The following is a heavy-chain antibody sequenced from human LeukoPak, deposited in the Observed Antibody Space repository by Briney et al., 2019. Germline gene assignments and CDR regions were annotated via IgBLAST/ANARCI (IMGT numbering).Heavy chain of an antibody. Sequence: PSETLSLTCAVYGGSFSGYYWSWIRQPPGKGLEWIGEIYHSGSTNYNPSLKSRVTISVDKSKNQFSLKLSSVTAADTAVYYCARVGAYSGYDSDAFDIWGQGTMVTVSS. J-gene: IGHJ3*02. CDR3: ARVGAYSGYDSDAFDI. V-gene: IGHV4-34*01. CDR2: IYHSGST. D-gene: IGHD5-12*01. CDR1: GGSFSGYY.